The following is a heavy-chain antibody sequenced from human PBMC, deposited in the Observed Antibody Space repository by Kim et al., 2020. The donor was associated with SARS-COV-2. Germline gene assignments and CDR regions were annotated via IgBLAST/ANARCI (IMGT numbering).Heavy chain of an antibody. CDR2: IYYSGDT. V-gene: IGHV4-31*03. CDR1: GGSIRSAGYY. CDR3: ARFVTAIATGYYYNGMDV. J-gene: IGHJ6*01. D-gene: IGHD2-21*02. Sequence: SETLSLTCTVSGGSIRSAGYYWNWIRQHPGKGLEWIGHIYYSGDTLHNPSLKSRLTITVDTSKNQFSLKLNSVTAAATAVYYCARFVTAIATGYYYNGMDVWDQGTTVTASS.